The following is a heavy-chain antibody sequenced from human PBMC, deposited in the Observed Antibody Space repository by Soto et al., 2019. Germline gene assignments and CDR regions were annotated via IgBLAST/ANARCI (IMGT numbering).Heavy chain of an antibody. Sequence: ASVKVSCKVSGYTLSELSVHWVRQAPGKGLEWVGGLDPEDGATVYAETFQGRVTMTEDISTETAYMEVSRLTYEDTAVYYCASWGMDVVGLWFDPWGQGTLVTVSS. J-gene: IGHJ5*02. CDR3: ASWGMDVVGLWFDP. CDR1: GYTLSELS. CDR2: LDPEDGAT. V-gene: IGHV1-24*01. D-gene: IGHD2-8*01.